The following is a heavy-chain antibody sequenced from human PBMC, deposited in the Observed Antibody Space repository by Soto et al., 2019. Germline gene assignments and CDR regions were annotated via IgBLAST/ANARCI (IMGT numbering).Heavy chain of an antibody. J-gene: IGHJ4*02. D-gene: IGHD3-10*01. Sequence: QVQLVQSGTKLKKPGASGNVPCRQLAYTFTTTYMTGLRRPPGQGLEGMGIINPSGGRTTYALKFQGRVTMTSDTSTNTVYVELTSLRSEDTAIYFCARAGENYGSGTFSPPLRYYFNSWGQGTLVTVSS. CDR1: AYTFTTTY. CDR3: ARAGENYGSGTFSPPLRYYFNS. CDR2: INPSGGRT. V-gene: IGHV1-46*01.